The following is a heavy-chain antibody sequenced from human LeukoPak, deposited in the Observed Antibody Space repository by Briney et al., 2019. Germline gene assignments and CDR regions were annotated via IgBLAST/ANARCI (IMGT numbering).Heavy chain of an antibody. CDR3: ARDEVRGSWFDP. V-gene: IGHV1-69*05. D-gene: IGHD3-16*01. CDR1: GYTFTSYA. J-gene: IGHJ5*02. Sequence: ASVKVSCKASGYTFTSYAISWVRQAPGQGLVWMGRIILILYTAKYAQKFQGRVTITTDESTSTAYMELSSLRSEDTAVYYCARDEVRGSWFDPWGQGTLVTVSS. CDR2: IILILYTA.